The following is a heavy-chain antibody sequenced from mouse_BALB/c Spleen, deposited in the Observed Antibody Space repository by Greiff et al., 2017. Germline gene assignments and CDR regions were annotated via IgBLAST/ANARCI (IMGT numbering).Heavy chain of an antibody. CDR3: ARVIYDYAAGYAMDY. J-gene: IGHJ4*01. D-gene: IGHD2-4*01. Sequence: EVKLMESGPELVKPGASVKISCKASGYSFTGYFMNWVMQSHGKSLEWIGRINPYNGDTFYNQKFKGKATLTVDKSSSTAHMELRSLASEDSAVYYCARVIYDYAAGYAMDYWGQGTSVTVSS. CDR2: INPYNGDT. V-gene: IGHV1-20*02. CDR1: GYSFTGYF.